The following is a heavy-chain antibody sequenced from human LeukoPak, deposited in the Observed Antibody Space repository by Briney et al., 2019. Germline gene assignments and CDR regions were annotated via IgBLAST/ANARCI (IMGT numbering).Heavy chain of an antibody. J-gene: IGHJ5*02. CDR1: GFTFSSYW. Sequence: GGSLRLSCEASGFTFSSYWMSWVRQAPGKGLEWVANIKQDGSEKYYVDSVKGRFTISRDNAKNSLYLQMNSLRAEDTAVYYCARGGLGSWGQGTLVTVSS. CDR3: ARGGLGS. V-gene: IGHV3-7*01. D-gene: IGHD3-16*01. CDR2: IKQDGSEK.